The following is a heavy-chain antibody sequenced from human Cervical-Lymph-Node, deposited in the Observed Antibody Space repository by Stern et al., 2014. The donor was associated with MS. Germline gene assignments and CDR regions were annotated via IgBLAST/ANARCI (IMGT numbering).Heavy chain of an antibody. V-gene: IGHV1-46*01. J-gene: IGHJ4*02. CDR1: GYTFTSYY. CDR2: IDPSGVGT. D-gene: IGHD1-26*01. Sequence: QVQLVQSGAEMEQPGASVKVSCKASGYTFTSYYIHWVRQAPGQGLEWMGIIDPSGVGTNYAQNFQGRVTMTSDTSTSTVYMELSSLRSEDTAVYYCARRTAVGTTASLDYWGQGTLVTVSS. CDR3: ARRTAVGTTASLDY.